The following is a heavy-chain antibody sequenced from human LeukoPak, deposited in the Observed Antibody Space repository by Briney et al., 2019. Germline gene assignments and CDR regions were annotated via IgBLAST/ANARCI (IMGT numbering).Heavy chain of an antibody. J-gene: IGHJ5*02. V-gene: IGHV3-64D*06. CDR2: VDANGRAT. D-gene: IGHD5-24*01. CDR1: GFTVTHYA. CDR3: YCRDDLPA. Sequence: PGGSLRLSCSASGFTVTHYAMHWVRQAPGKELEYVSAVDANGRATYYADSVKGRFTISRDDSKNTLYLHMSSLRPEDTAIYYCYCRDDLPAWGQGTLVTISS.